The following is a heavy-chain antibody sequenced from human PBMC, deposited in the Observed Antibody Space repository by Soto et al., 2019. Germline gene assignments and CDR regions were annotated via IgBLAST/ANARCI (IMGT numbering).Heavy chain of an antibody. D-gene: IGHD3-22*01. CDR3: ARSLRITMIVVVIADGFDP. Sequence: SETLSLTCTVSGGSISSSSYYWGWIRQPPGKGLEWIGSIYYSGSTYYNPSLKSRVTISVDTSKNQFSLKLSSVTAADTAVYYCARSLRITMIVVVIADGFDPWGQGTLVTGSS. V-gene: IGHV4-39*01. CDR2: IYYSGST. J-gene: IGHJ5*02. CDR1: GGSISSSSYY.